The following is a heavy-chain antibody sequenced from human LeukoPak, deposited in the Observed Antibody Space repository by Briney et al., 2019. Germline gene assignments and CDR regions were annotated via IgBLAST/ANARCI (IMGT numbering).Heavy chain of an antibody. D-gene: IGHD6-19*01. V-gene: IGHV3-64D*06. CDR2: ICSDGSRT. CDR1: GFTFSSFA. Sequence: GGSLRLSCAASGFTFSSFAMHWVRQAPGKGLEYLSAICSDGSRTYYADSVKGRFTISRDNSKNTLYFEMSSLRVEDTAVYYCVKSPGSGWPVWGQGTLLTVSS. J-gene: IGHJ4*02. CDR3: VKSPGSGWPV.